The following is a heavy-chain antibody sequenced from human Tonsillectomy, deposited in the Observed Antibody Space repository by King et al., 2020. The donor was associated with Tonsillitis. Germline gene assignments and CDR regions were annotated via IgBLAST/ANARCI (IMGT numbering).Heavy chain of an antibody. CDR2: IRSKPKSYAT. CDR3: TLQKGALHY. J-gene: IGHJ4*02. CDR1: GFTFSGSA. Sequence: VQLVESGGGLVQPGGSLKLSCAASGFTFSGSAMHWVRQASGKGLEWVGRIRSKPKSYATTYSASVKGRFTISRDDSTNTAYLQMDSLKTEDTAVYYCTLQKGALHYWGQGTLVTVSS. V-gene: IGHV3-73*01.